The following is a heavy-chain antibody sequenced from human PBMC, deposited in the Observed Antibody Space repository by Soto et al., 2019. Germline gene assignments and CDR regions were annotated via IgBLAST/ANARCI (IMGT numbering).Heavy chain of an antibody. CDR2: ISYDGSNK. CDR1: GFTFSSYA. J-gene: IGHJ4*02. Sequence: GGSLTLSCAASGFTFSSYAMHWVRQAPCKGLEWVAVISYDGSNKYYADSVKGRFTISRDNSKNTLYLQMNSLRAEDTAVYYCASDIVVVVDATPGVYWGQGTLVTVSS. CDR3: ASDIVVVVDATPGVY. D-gene: IGHD2-15*01. V-gene: IGHV3-30-3*01.